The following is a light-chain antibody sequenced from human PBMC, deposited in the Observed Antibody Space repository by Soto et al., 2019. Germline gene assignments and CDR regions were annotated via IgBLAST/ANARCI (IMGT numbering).Light chain of an antibody. J-gene: IGLJ2*01. CDR2: NDD. Sequence: QSVLTQSPSVSGTPGQRVTISCADTSSSVGTNTVSWYQHIPGTAPKVLIYNDDRRPSGVPDRFSASKSATSATLAISGLQSEDEADYYCAAWDDSLQGPLFGGGTKVTVL. CDR3: AAWDDSLQGPL. CDR1: SSSVGTNT. V-gene: IGLV1-44*01.